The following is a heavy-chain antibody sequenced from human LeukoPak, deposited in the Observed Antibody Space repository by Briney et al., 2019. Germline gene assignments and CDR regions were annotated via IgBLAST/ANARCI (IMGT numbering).Heavy chain of an antibody. J-gene: IGHJ2*01. CDR1: GGSISSYY. CDR3: ARLGYSYGHWYFDL. V-gene: IGHV4-59*08. CDR2: IYYSGST. Sequence: SETLSLTCTVSGGSISSYYWSWIRQPPGKGLEWIGYIYYSGSTNYNPSLKSRVTISVDTSKTQFSLRLSSVTAADTAVYYCARLGYSYGHWYFDLWGRGTLVTVSS. D-gene: IGHD5-18*01.